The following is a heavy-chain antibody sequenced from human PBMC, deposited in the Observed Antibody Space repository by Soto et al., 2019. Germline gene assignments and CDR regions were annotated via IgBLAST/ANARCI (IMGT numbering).Heavy chain of an antibody. CDR1: GGSFSGYY. CDR2: INHSGST. J-gene: IGHJ1*01. D-gene: IGHD6-6*01. Sequence: SETLSLTCAVYGGSFSGYYWSWIRQPPGKGLEWIGEINHSGSTNYNPSLKSRVTISVDTSKNLFSLKLSSVTAADTAVYYCARPEYSSSSESFQHWGQGTLVTVSS. CDR3: ARPEYSSSSESFQH. V-gene: IGHV4-34*01.